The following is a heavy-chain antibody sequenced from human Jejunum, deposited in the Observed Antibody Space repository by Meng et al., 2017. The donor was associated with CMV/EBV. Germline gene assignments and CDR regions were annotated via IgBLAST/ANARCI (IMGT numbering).Heavy chain of an antibody. V-gene: IGHV3-7*01. Sequence: SSYGMSWVRQAPGKGLEWVANIKQDGSEKYYVDSVKGRFTISRDNARDSLYLQMNSLRAEDTAVYYCARGRWDVVVLPAGYYFDYWGQGTLGTVSS. CDR3: ARGRWDVVVLPAGYYFDY. D-gene: IGHD2-2*01. CDR1: SSYG. CDR2: IKQDGSEK. J-gene: IGHJ4*02.